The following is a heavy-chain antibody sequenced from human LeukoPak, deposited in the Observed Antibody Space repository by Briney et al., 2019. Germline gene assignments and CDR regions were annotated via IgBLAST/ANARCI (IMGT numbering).Heavy chain of an antibody. CDR3: AKGGYGIQLWWAFDI. CDR2: LSRDGSDK. D-gene: IGHD5-18*01. CDR1: GFTFSTYG. V-gene: IGHV3-30*18. J-gene: IGHJ3*02. Sequence: PGGSLRPSCAASGFTFSTYGMHWVRQAPGKGLEWVAILSRDGSDKYYAGSVKGRFTISRDKSKNTLYLQMNSLRPEDTAIYYCAKGGYGIQLWWAFDIWGQGTMVTVSS.